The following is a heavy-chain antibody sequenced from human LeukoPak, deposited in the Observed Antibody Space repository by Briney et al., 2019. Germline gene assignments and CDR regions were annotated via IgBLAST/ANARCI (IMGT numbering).Heavy chain of an antibody. J-gene: IGHJ4*02. CDR3: SRGSGSHFPFEY. CDR2: VYSTGSA. Sequence: SETLSLTCTVSGGSINAFYWSVIRQPAGKWLEWIGRVYSTGSANYNPSLKTRVTMSVDKSKNQFSLSLTSVTAADTAVYYCSRGSGSHFPFEYWGLGTLVTVSS. D-gene: IGHD1-26*01. V-gene: IGHV4-4*07. CDR1: GGSINAFY.